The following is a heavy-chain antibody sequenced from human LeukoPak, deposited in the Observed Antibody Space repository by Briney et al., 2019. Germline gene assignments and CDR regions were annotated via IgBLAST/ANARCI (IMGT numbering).Heavy chain of an antibody. D-gene: IGHD6-19*01. J-gene: IGHJ3*02. CDR3: VKTLISVAGTGAFDI. CDR2: ISSNGGSK. CDR1: GFTFSSYA. Sequence: GGTLRLSCSASGFTFSSYAMHWVREAPGKGLEYVSDISSNGGSKYYADSVKGRFPISRDNSKNTLYLQMSSLRAEDTAVYYCVKTLISVAGTGAFDIWGQGTMVTVSS. V-gene: IGHV3-64D*09.